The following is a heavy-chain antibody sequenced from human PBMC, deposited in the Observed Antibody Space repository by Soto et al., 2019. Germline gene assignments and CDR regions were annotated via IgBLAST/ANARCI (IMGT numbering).Heavy chain of an antibody. D-gene: IGHD2-15*01. CDR2: TNHSGST. CDR1: GGSFSGYY. V-gene: IGHV4-34*01. J-gene: IGHJ6*02. Sequence: SETLSLTCAVYGGSFSGYYWSWIRQPPGKGLEWIGETNHSGSTNYNPSLKSRVTISVDTSKNQFSLKLSSVTAADTAVYYCARGGNCSGGSCYYYYYYGMDVWGQGTTVTVSS. CDR3: ARGGNCSGGSCYYYYYYGMDV.